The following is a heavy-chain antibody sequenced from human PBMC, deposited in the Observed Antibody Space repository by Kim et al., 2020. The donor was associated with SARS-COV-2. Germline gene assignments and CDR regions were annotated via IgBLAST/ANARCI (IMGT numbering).Heavy chain of an antibody. Sequence: GGSLRLSCAASGFTFSNYFMSWVRKAPGKGLEWVANIKQDESEKYYVDSVKGRFTISRDNAKSSLYLQMNSLRPEDTAVYYCARNWFGELYGMDVWGQGTTVTVSS. J-gene: IGHJ6*02. D-gene: IGHD3-10*01. V-gene: IGHV3-7*03. CDR3: ARNWFGELYGMDV. CDR2: IKQDESEK. CDR1: GFTFSNYF.